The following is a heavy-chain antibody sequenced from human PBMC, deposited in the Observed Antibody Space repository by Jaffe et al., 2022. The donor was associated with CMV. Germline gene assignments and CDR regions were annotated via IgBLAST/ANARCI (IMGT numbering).Heavy chain of an antibody. Sequence: QVQLQESGPGLVKPSETLSLTCTVSGGSISSYYWSWIRQPPGKGLEWIGYIYYSGSTNYNPSLKSRVTISVDTSKNQFSLKLSSVTAADTAVYYCARASDILPDFDYWGQGTLVTVSS. CDR1: GGSISSYY. CDR3: ARASDILPDFDY. CDR2: IYYSGST. D-gene: IGHD1-26*01. J-gene: IGHJ4*02. V-gene: IGHV4-59*01.